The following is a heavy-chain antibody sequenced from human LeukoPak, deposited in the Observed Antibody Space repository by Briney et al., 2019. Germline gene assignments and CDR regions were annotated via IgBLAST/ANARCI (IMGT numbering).Heavy chain of an antibody. CDR1: GFTFNDYY. J-gene: IGHJ4*02. CDR3: AREPYGVPTFDY. Sequence: KPGGSLRLSCAASGFTFNDYYMSWIRQAPGKGLEWVSYIWSSGSTIYYADSGKGRFTISRDNAKNSLYLQMNSLRAEDTAVYYCAREPYGVPTFDYWGQGTLVTVSS. CDR2: IWSSGSTI. V-gene: IGHV3-11*04. D-gene: IGHD4-17*01.